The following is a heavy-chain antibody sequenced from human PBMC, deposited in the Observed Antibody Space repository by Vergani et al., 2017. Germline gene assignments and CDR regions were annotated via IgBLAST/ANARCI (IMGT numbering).Heavy chain of an antibody. J-gene: IGHJ4*02. CDR1: GDSLISSDHY. CDR2: IFRSGTT. Sequence: QVQLQESGPGLVKPPQTLSLTCTVSGDSLISSDHYWSWIRQRSDKGLEWVGHIFRSGTTYYNPSLKSRLIMSVDTSKNQFSLKLTSVTAADTAMYYCARENVVIARIFDFWGQGTLVTVSS. CDR3: ARENVVIARIFDF. V-gene: IGHV4-31*03. D-gene: IGHD2-21*01.